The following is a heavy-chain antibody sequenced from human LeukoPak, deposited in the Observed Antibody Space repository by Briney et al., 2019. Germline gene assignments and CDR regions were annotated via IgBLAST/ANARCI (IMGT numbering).Heavy chain of an antibody. CDR2: ISGSGGST. V-gene: IGHV3-23*01. D-gene: IGHD3-16*02. Sequence: PGGSLRLSCAASGFTFSSYAMSWVRQALGKGLEWVSDISGSGGSTYYADSVKGRFTISRDNSKNTLYLQMNSLRAEDTAVYYCAKDPGAFTFGGVIGDYWGQGTLVTVSS. CDR1: GFTFSSYA. J-gene: IGHJ4*02. CDR3: AKDPGAFTFGGVIGDY.